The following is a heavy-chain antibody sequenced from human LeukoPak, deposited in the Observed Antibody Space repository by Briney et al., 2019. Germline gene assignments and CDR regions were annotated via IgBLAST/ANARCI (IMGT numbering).Heavy chain of an antibody. V-gene: IGHV3-23*01. D-gene: IGHD6-19*01. CDR2: ISGSGGST. CDR1: GFTFSSYS. CDR3: AKDRDSSAWYSLGYFDY. Sequence: GGSLRLSCAASGFTFSSYSMSWVRQAPGKGLEWVSAISGSGGSTYYADSVKGRFTISRDNSKNTLYLQMNSLRAEDTAVYHCAKDRDSSAWYSLGYFDYWGQGTLVTVSS. J-gene: IGHJ4*02.